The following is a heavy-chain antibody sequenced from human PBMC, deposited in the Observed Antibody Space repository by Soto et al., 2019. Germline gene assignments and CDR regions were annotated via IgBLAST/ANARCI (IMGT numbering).Heavy chain of an antibody. CDR2: ISYSGST. V-gene: IGHV4-31*03. CDR3: AREEAGSIERWFDT. D-gene: IGHD2-2*01. CDR1: GGSINTINNY. Sequence: SETLSLTCTVSGGSINTINNYWRWIRQTPGKGLDWIGFISYSGSTYYNPSLMSRLTVSRGTSTNRFSLKLTSVTAADTAVYYCAREEAGSIERWFDTWGQRTLVTVSS. J-gene: IGHJ5*02.